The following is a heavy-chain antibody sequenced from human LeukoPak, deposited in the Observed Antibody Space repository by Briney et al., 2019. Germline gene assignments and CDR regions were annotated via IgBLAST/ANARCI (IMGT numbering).Heavy chain of an antibody. V-gene: IGHV3-7*01. Sequence: PGGSLRLPCAASGFTFSNYWMNWVRQAPGKGLEWVANIKEDGGEKYYVDSLKGRFTISRDNAKNSLYLQMNSLRAEDTAVYYCARDLQCGGDCHYDALDIWGQGTWVTVSS. CDR1: GFTFSNYW. J-gene: IGHJ3*02. CDR3: ARDLQCGGDCHYDALDI. CDR2: IKEDGGEK. D-gene: IGHD2-21*02.